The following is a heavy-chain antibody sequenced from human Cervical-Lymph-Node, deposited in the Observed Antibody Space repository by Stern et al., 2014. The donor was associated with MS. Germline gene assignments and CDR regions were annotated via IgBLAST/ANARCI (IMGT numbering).Heavy chain of an antibody. CDR3: ARDFGGSDDS. CDR2: INRDGGIT. CDR1: ESTFRNYW. J-gene: IGHJ4*02. D-gene: IGHD2-15*01. V-gene: IGHV3-74*02. Sequence: EVQLVESGGGLVQPGGSLRLSCVVSESTFRNYWMHWVRQVPGKGLVWGSRINRDGGITNYAGSVRGRFPISRDNAKNTLYLQMNSLRGEDTAIYYCARDFGGSDDSWGQGTLVTVSS.